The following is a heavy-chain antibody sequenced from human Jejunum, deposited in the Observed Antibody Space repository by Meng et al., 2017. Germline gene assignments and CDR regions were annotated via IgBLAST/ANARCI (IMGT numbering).Heavy chain of an antibody. V-gene: IGHV2-5*02. CDR1: GFSLTTAGVG. J-gene: IGHJ4*02. Sequence: QITSKGSCPPLVKTTETLTLHCTFSGFSLTTAGVGVGWVRQPPGEALEWLVVIYWDDDKRYSPSLKSRLTITKDTAKNQVVLRMTNMDPVDTGTYFCAHRSSYSRNWDTPKLTYWGLGTLVTVSS. CDR2: IYWDDDK. D-gene: IGHD6-13*01. CDR3: AHRSSYSRNWDTPKLTY.